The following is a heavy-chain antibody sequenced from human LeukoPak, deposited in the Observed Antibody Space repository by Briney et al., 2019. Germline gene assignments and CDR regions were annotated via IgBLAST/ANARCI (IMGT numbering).Heavy chain of an antibody. CDR2: IYYSGST. D-gene: IGHD3-10*02. CDR3: ARAEAGMFDAFDI. CDR1: GGSISSYY. J-gene: IGHJ3*02. V-gene: IGHV4-59*01. Sequence: SETLSLTCTVSGGSISSYYWSWIRQPPGKGLEWIGYIYYSGSTNYNPSLKGRVTISVDTSKNQFSLKLSSVTAADTAVYYCARAEAGMFDAFDIWGQGTMVTVSS.